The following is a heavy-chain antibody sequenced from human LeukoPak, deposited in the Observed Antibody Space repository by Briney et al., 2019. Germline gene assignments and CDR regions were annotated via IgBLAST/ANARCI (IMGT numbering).Heavy chain of an antibody. CDR3: TTDLRWELPPTDY. V-gene: IGHV3-15*01. D-gene: IGHD1-26*01. Sequence: PGGSLRLSCAASGFTFSNAWMRWVRQAPGKGREWGGRIKSKTDDETAEYAAPVKGRFTISRDDSKNTLYLQMNSLKTEDTGVYYCTTDLRWELPPTDYWGQGTLVTVSS. CDR2: IKSKTDDETA. J-gene: IGHJ4*02. CDR1: GFTFSNAW.